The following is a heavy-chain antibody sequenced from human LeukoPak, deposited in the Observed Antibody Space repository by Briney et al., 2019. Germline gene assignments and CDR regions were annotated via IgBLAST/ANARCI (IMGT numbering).Heavy chain of an antibody. CDR1: GFTFDDYA. V-gene: IGHV3-11*01. J-gene: IGHJ4*02. Sequence: GGSLRLSCAASGFTFDDYAMHWVRQAPGKGLEWVSYTNTSGCTVFYADPVKGRFTISRDNAKNSLYLQMNSLRVEDTAIYYCARDGHGYWGQGTLVTVSS. CDR3: ARDGHGY. CDR2: TNTSGCTV.